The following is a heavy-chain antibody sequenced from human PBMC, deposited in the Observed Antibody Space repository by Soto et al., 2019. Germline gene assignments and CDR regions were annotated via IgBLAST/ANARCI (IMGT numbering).Heavy chain of an antibody. V-gene: IGHV4-59*01. Sequence: SETLSLTCTVSGGSISSYYWSWIRQPPGKGLEWIGYIYYSGSTNYNPSLKSRVTISVDTSKNQFSLKLSSVTAADTAVYYCARDLSFFKIPVGWFDPWGQGTLVTVSS. CDR1: GGSISSYY. CDR2: IYYSGST. CDR3: ARDLSFFKIPVGWFDP. J-gene: IGHJ5*02. D-gene: IGHD2-15*01.